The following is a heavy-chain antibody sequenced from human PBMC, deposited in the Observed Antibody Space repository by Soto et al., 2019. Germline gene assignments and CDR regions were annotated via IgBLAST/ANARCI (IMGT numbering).Heavy chain of an antibody. CDR3: AKPLSSGWNEGAFDI. CDR1: GFTFSSYA. D-gene: IGHD6-19*01. V-gene: IGHV3-23*01. CDR2: FSGSGGST. Sequence: EVQLLESGGGLVQPGGSLSLSCAASGFTFSSYAMSWVGKAQGKGLEWASAFSGSGGSTYYADSVKGRFTISRDNSKNTLYLQMNSLRAEDTAVYYCAKPLSSGWNEGAFDIWGQGTMVTVSS. J-gene: IGHJ3*02.